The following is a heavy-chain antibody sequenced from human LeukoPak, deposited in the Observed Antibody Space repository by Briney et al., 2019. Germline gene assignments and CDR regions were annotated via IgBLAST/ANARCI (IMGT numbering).Heavy chain of an antibody. CDR1: GFTFSAYA. CDR2: ISNDGSNK. J-gene: IGHJ4*02. CDR3: ARDSIYGFSYYFDY. V-gene: IGHV3-30*04. Sequence: GGSLRLSCAASGFTFSAYAMHWVRQAPGKGLEWVAVISNDGSNKYYADSVKGRFTISRDNSKNTLFLQMNSLRAEDTAVYYCARDSIYGFSYYFDYWGQGTLVTVSS. D-gene: IGHD3/OR15-3a*01.